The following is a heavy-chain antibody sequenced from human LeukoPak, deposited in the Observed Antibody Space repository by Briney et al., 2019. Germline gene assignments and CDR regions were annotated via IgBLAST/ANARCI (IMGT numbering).Heavy chain of an antibody. D-gene: IGHD1-26*01. CDR1: GGSFSGYY. J-gene: IGHJ5*02. CDR2: IYYSGST. Sequence: SETLSLTCAVYGGSFSGYYWSWIRQPPGKGLEWIGYIYYSGSTNYNPSLKSRVTISVDTSKNQFSLKLSSVTAADTAVYYCARDRGAGWFDPWGQGTLVTVSS. V-gene: IGHV4-59*01. CDR3: ARDRGAGWFDP.